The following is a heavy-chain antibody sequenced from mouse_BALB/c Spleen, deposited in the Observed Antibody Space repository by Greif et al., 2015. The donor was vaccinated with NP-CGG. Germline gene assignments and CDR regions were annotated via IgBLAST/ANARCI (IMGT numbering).Heavy chain of an antibody. V-gene: IGHV3-1*02. Sequence: EVKLEQSQHHFVKPSNSLSLTCTVIRYSIPSGYSWHWIRLFQLSQLKWMCSMHYSDHPNYIPSLKIRVSITRCTSKNQFFLQWISVSTEDTATYYCARFMSTAKDWYFDVWGAGTTVAVSS. J-gene: IGHJ1*01. CDR2: MHYSDHP. CDR3: ARFMSTAKDWYFDV. D-gene: IGHD1-2*01. CDR1: RYSIPSGYS.